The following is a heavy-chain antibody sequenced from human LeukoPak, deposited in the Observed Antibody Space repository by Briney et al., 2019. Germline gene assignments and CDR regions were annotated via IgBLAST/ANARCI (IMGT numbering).Heavy chain of an antibody. CDR2: ISFDGSIE. CDR1: GFTFSSYG. Sequence: GRSLRLSCAASGFTFSSYGMHWVRQTPGKGLEWVALISFDGSIEYYVDSVKGRFTISRDNSKNTLFLQMNSLRPEDTAVYYCAKDSDIAVAGSDDALDVWGQGTMVTVSS. V-gene: IGHV3-30*18. D-gene: IGHD6-19*01. CDR3: AKDSDIAVAGSDDALDV. J-gene: IGHJ3*01.